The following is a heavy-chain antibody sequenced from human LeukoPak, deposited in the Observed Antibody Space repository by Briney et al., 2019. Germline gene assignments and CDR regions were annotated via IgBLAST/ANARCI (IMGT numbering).Heavy chain of an antibody. Sequence: KSSETLSLTCSVSRGSISSPNYYWSWIRQPPGKGLEWIGYIYYSGSTNYNPSLKSRVTISVDTSKNQFSLKLSSVTAADTAVYYCARDSYSTDDAFDIWGQGTMVTVSS. J-gene: IGHJ3*02. CDR2: IYYSGST. CDR3: ARDSYSTDDAFDI. V-gene: IGHV4-61*01. D-gene: IGHD4-11*01. CDR1: RGSISSPNYY.